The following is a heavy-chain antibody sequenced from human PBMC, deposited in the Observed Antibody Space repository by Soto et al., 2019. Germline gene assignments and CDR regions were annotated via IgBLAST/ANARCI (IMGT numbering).Heavy chain of an antibody. J-gene: IGHJ3*02. CDR3: ATERSGAFHI. V-gene: IGHV3-15*07. Sequence: GGSLRLSCASSGFTFTSAWMNWVRQAPGKGLEWVGLIKSKTDGGTTDYDAPVKGRFTISRDDSKNTLYLEMNSLKIEDTAVYYCATERSGAFHIWGQGTMVTVSS. D-gene: IGHD7-27*01. CDR1: GFTFTSAW. CDR2: IKSKTDGGTT.